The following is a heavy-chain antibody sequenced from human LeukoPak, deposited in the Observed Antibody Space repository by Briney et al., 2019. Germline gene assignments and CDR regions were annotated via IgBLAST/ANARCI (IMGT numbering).Heavy chain of an antibody. CDR2: TSSSDAGT. J-gene: IGHJ6*03. V-gene: IGHV3-23*01. CDR1: GFTLSSYA. CDR3: ARELYTRDGYNSYMDV. D-gene: IGHD5-24*01. Sequence: QPGGSLRLSCAASGFTLSSYAMSWVRQAPGKGLEWVSATSSSDAGTYYAESVRGRFTISRDNAKNSLYLQMNSLRAVDTAVYYCARELYTRDGYNSYMDVWGRGTTVTVSS.